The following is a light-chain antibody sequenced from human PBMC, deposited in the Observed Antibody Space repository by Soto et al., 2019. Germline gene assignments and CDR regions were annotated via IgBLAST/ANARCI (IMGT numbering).Light chain of an antibody. CDR2: DAS. Sequence: SHIPHSPSTLSASLGDRVTITYRASQSIATYLAWYQQKPGKAPKLLIYDASSLESGVPSRFSGSGSGTEFTLTISSLQPDDFAVYYCQHYNSYPITFGQGTRLEIK. CDR3: QHYNSYPIT. CDR1: QSIATY. J-gene: IGKJ5*01. V-gene: IGKV1-5*01.